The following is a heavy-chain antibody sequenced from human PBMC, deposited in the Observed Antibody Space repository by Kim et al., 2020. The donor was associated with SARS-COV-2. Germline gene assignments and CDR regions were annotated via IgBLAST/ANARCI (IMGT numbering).Heavy chain of an antibody. J-gene: IGHJ4*02. D-gene: IGHD2-21*02. V-gene: IGHV4-39*07. CDR1: GGSISSSSYY. CDR3: ATDLAYCGGDCWGSGYYFDY. Sequence: SETLSLTCTVSGGSISSSSYYWGWIRQPPGKGLEWIGSIYYSGSTYYNPSLKSRVTISVDTSKNQFSLKLSSVTAADTAVYYCATDLAYCGGDCWGSGYYFDYWGQGTLVTVSS. CDR2: IYYSGST.